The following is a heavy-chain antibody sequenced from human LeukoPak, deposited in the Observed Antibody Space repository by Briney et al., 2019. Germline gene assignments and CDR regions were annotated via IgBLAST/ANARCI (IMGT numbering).Heavy chain of an antibody. V-gene: IGHV1-46*01. CDR1: GYTFTSYY. D-gene: IGHD5-24*01. CDR3: ARESALCERDCGWLQSVDY. CDR2: INPSGGST. J-gene: IGHJ4*02. Sequence: ASVNVSCKASGYTFTSYYMHWVRQAPGQGLEWMGIINPSGGSTSYAQKFQGRVTMIRDTSTSTVYMELSSLRSEDTAVYYCARESALCERDCGWLQSVDYWGQGTLVTVSS.